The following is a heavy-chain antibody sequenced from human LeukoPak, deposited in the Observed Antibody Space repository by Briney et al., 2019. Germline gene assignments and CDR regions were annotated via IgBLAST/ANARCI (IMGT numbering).Heavy chain of an antibody. Sequence: PSQTLSLTCAVSGGSISSGGYSWSWIRQPPGKGLEWIGYIYHSGSTYYNPSLKSRVTISVDRSKNQFSLKLSSVTAADTAVYYCARQAGLGGGTIFGVVHYYFDYWGQGTLVTVSS. V-gene: IGHV4-30-2*01. CDR1: GGSISSGGYS. J-gene: IGHJ4*02. D-gene: IGHD3-3*01. CDR3: ARQAGLGGGTIFGVVHYYFDY. CDR2: IYHSGST.